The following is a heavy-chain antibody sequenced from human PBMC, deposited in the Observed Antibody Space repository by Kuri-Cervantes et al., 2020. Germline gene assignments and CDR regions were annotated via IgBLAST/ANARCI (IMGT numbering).Heavy chain of an antibody. Sequence: GSLRLSCAVYGGSFSGYYWSWIRQPPGKGLEWIGEINHSGSTNYNPSLKSRVTISVDTSKNQYSLQVNSVTPEDTAVYYCARRRFGGDAFDIWGQGTMVTVSS. CDR1: GGSFSGYY. J-gene: IGHJ3*02. CDR2: INHSGST. V-gene: IGHV4-34*01. CDR3: ARRRFGGDAFDI. D-gene: IGHD2-15*01.